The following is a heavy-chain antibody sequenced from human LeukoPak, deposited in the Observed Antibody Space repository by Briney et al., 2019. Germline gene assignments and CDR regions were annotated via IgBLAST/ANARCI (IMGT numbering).Heavy chain of an antibody. Sequence: PGGSLRLSCAASGFTFSSYWMSWVRQAPGKGLEWVANIKQDGSEKYYVDSVKGRFTISRDNAKNSLYLQMNSLRAEDTAVYYCARAPCSGYTCSHDYWGQGTLVTVSS. J-gene: IGHJ4*02. CDR2: IKQDGSEK. D-gene: IGHD2-15*01. V-gene: IGHV3-7*04. CDR1: GFTFSSYW. CDR3: ARAPCSGYTCSHDY.